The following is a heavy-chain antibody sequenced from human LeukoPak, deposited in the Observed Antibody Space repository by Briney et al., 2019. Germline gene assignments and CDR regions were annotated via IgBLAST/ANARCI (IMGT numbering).Heavy chain of an antibody. Sequence: SETLSLTCAVYGGSFSGYYWSWIRQPPGKGLEWIGEINHSGSTNYNPSLKSRVTISVDTSKNQFSLKLSSVTAADTAVYYCAREAKNPYYYYYSGMDVWGQGTTVTVSS. J-gene: IGHJ6*02. CDR3: AREAKNPYYYYYSGMDV. V-gene: IGHV4-34*01. CDR1: GGSFSGYY. CDR2: INHSGST.